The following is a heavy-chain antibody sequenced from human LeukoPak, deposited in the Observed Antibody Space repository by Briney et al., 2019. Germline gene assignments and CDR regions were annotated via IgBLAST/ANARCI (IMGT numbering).Heavy chain of an antibody. D-gene: IGHD4-23*01. CDR1: GFTFSSYW. CDR3: AKDLLRWSFDY. CDR2: IKQDGSEK. Sequence: GGSLRLSCAASGFTFSSYWMSWVRQAPGKGLEWVANIKQDGSEKYYVDSVKGRFTISRDNAKNSLYLQMNSLRAEDTAVYYCAKDLLRWSFDYWGRGTLVTVS. J-gene: IGHJ4*02. V-gene: IGHV3-7*03.